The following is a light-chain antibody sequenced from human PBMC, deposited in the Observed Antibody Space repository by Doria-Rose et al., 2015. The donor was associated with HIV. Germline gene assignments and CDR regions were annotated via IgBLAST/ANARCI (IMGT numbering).Light chain of an antibody. V-gene: IGLV3-1*01. CDR3: QAWDSSPVV. J-gene: IGLJ3*02. CDR1: ELGDKY. Sequence: QTASITCSGDELGDKYASWYQQKPGQSPVLVIYQDTKRPSGIPERFSGSNSGNTATLTISGTQAMDEADYYCQAWDSSPVVFGGGTKLTVL. CDR2: QDT.